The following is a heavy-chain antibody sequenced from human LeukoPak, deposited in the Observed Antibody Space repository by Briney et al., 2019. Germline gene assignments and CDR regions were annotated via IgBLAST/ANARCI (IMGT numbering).Heavy chain of an antibody. J-gene: IGHJ5*02. Sequence: ASVKVSCKVSGYTLTELSMDWVRQAPGKGLEWMGGFDPEDGETIYAQKFQGRVTMTEDTSTDTAYMELSSLRSEDTTVYYCATVPLITMVRGVIWRGFDPWGQGTLVTVSS. D-gene: IGHD3-10*01. V-gene: IGHV1-24*01. CDR1: GYTLTELS. CDR2: FDPEDGET. CDR3: ATVPLITMVRGVIWRGFDP.